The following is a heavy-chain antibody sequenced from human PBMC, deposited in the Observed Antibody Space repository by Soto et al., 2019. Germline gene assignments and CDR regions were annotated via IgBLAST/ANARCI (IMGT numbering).Heavy chain of an antibody. J-gene: IGHJ5*02. CDR3: ASWDYSSSYTWFDP. Sequence: VQLVESGGGVVQPGRSLRLSCAASGFTFSNYAMHWVRQAPGKGLEWVAVISYDGSNKYYADSVKGRFNISRDNSKNTLYLQMNSLRTEDTAVYYCASWDYSSSYTWFDPWGQGTLVTVSS. CDR2: ISYDGSNK. D-gene: IGHD6-13*01. V-gene: IGHV3-30-3*01. CDR1: GFTFSNYA.